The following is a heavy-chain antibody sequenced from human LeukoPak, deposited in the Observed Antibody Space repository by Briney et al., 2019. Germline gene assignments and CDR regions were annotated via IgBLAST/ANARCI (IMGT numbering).Heavy chain of an antibody. CDR2: IYSGGST. CDR1: GFTVSSNY. V-gene: IGHV3-53*01. Sequence: GGSLRLSCAASGFTVSSNYMSWVRQAPGKGLEWVSVIYSGGSTYYADSVKGRFTISRDNAKNSLYLQMNSLRAEDTAVYYCARDPGYELGMRNLFDYWGQGTLVTVSS. D-gene: IGHD7-27*01. CDR3: ARDPGYELGMRNLFDY. J-gene: IGHJ4*02.